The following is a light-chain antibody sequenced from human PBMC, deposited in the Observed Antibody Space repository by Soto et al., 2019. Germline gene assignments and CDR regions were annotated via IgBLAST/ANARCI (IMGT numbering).Light chain of an antibody. CDR3: QQRYSTPYT. CDR2: AAS. V-gene: IGKV1-39*01. J-gene: IGKJ2*01. Sequence: DIQMTPSPSSLSASVGDRVTITCRASQSISSYLNWYQQKPGKAPKLLIYAASSLQSGVPSRFSGSGSGTDFTLTISSLQPEDFATYYGQQRYSTPYTVGRGTKLEIK. CDR1: QSISSY.